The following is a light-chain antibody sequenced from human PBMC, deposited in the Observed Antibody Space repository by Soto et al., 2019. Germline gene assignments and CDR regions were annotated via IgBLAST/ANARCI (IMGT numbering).Light chain of an antibody. CDR1: QGIRYD. CDR3: LRKYFYPLT. J-gene: IGKJ3*01. V-gene: IGKV1-6*01. CDR2: APS. Sequence: AIQMTQSPSSLSASVGDSVTITSPAIQGIRYDLDWFQQKPGKAPKLLIYAPSNLQSGVPARFRGSGHGTDFTLTNSSLQPEEFATYYCLRKYFYPLTCGPGTKVDIK.